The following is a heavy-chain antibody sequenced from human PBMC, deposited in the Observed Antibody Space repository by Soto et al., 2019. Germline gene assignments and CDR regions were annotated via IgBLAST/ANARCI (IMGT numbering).Heavy chain of an antibody. D-gene: IGHD5-18*01. V-gene: IGHV3-23*01. CDR1: GFTFVTYA. Sequence: PWGSLRLSCAASGFTFVTYAINCVRHAPWKWLDWVSTITASGGVTFYEDSVKGRFTISRANSENTMYLQLSNLRVEDTALYFCARGKGGYSYLFDYWGQGTLVTVSS. CDR2: ITASGGVT. J-gene: IGHJ4*02. CDR3: ARGKGGYSYLFDY.